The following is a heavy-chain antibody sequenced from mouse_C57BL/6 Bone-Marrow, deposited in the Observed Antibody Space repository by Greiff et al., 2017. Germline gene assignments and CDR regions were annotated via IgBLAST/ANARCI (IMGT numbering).Heavy chain of an antibody. D-gene: IGHD1-1*01. V-gene: IGHV5-6*02. CDR1: GFTFSSYG. Sequence: EVKVVESGGDLVKPGGSLKLSCAASGFTFSSYGMSWVRQTPDKRLEWVATISSGGSYTYYPDSVKGRFTISRDNAKNTLYLQMSSLKSEDTAMYYCARREVVADWYFDVWGTGTTVTVSS. CDR2: ISSGGSYT. J-gene: IGHJ1*03. CDR3: ARREVVADWYFDV.